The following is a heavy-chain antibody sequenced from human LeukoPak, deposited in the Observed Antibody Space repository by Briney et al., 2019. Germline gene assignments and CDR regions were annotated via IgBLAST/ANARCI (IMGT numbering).Heavy chain of an antibody. D-gene: IGHD6-13*01. J-gene: IGHJ4*02. Sequence: PGGSLRLSCAASGFTFSYYGMHWVRQAPGKGLEWVTFIGYDGTDKYYADSVKGRFTISRDNSKNTLSLQMNSLRAEDTAVYYCARDLTYNSWYYFDSWGQGTLVTVSS. CDR3: ARDLTYNSWYYFDS. V-gene: IGHV3-30*02. CDR1: GFTFSYYG. CDR2: IGYDGTDK.